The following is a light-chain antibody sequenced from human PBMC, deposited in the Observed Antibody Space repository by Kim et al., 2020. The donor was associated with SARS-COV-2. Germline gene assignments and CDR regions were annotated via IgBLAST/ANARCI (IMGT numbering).Light chain of an antibody. CDR2: QDS. J-gene: IGLJ2*01. V-gene: IGLV3-1*01. CDR1: RLGDKY. CDR3: QAWDSSIVV. Sequence: VAPAHTASLTCSGNRLGDKYACWYQQKPGPSPVLVMYQDSKRPSGIPERFSGSNSGNTATLTISGTQAMDEADYYCQAWDSSIVVFGGGTQLTVL.